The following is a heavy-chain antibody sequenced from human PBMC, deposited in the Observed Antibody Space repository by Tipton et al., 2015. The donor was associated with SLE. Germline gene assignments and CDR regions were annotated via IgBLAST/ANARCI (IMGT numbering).Heavy chain of an antibody. CDR1: GYFISSGYY. V-gene: IGHV4-38-2*02. J-gene: IGHJ4*02. CDR3: ARGPYGAAASYDY. Sequence: TLSLTCIVSGYFISSGYYWGWIRQSPGKGLEWIGTIHQSGSIYYNPSLKSRVSMSVDTSNNRFSLWLTSVTAADTAVYYCARGPYGAAASYDYWGQGTLVTVSS. CDR2: IHQSGSI. D-gene: IGHD6-13*01.